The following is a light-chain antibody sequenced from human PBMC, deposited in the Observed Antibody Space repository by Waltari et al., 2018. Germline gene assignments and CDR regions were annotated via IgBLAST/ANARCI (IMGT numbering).Light chain of an antibody. CDR3: QQYHNWPPWA. J-gene: IGKJ1*01. CDR2: GAS. V-gene: IGKV3-15*01. Sequence: DIVMTQSPATLSVSPGERATLSCRASQSVGTNLAWYPQRPGQAPRLLLYGASSRATGIPARFSGSGSGTDFTLTINSLQPEDFALYYCQQYHNWPPWAFGQGTKVEIK. CDR1: QSVGTN.